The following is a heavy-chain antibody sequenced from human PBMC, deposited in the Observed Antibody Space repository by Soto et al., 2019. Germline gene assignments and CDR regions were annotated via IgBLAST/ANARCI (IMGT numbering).Heavy chain of an antibody. Sequence: SETLSLTCTVSSGSISSGGYYWSWIRQHPGKGLEWIGYIYYSGSTYYNPSLKSRVTISVDTSKDQFSLKLSSVTAADTAVYYCARSEYYYDSSGPFDYWGQGTLVTVSS. J-gene: IGHJ4*02. V-gene: IGHV4-31*03. CDR1: SGSISSGGYY. D-gene: IGHD3-22*01. CDR2: IYYSGST. CDR3: ARSEYYYDSSGPFDY.